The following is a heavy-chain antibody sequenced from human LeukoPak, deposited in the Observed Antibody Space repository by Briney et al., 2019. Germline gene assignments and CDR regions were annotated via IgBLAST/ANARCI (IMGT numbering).Heavy chain of an antibody. J-gene: IGHJ4*02. CDR2: INPNSGGT. CDR3: ARTSRRCGGDCYLDY. Sequence: ASVKVSCKASGYTFTGYYMHWVRQAPGQGLEWMGWINPNSGGTNYAQKFQGRVTMTRDTSISTAYMELSRLRSDDTAVYYCARTSRRCGGDCYLDYWGQGTLVTVSS. D-gene: IGHD2-21*02. V-gene: IGHV1-2*02. CDR1: GYTFTGYY.